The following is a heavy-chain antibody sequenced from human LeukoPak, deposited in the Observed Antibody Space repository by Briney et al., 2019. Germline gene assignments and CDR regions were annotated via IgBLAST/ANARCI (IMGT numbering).Heavy chain of an antibody. Sequence: KPGGSLRLSCAASGFTFSDYYMSWIRQAPGKGLEWVSYISLSGSTIHYTDSVKGRFTISRDNARDSLFLQMNSLRAEDTAVYYCARERSFYGANLAVDYWGQGTLVTVSS. V-gene: IGHV3-11*01. J-gene: IGHJ4*02. CDR3: ARERSFYGANLAVDY. D-gene: IGHD4/OR15-4a*01. CDR1: GFTFSDYY. CDR2: ISLSGSTI.